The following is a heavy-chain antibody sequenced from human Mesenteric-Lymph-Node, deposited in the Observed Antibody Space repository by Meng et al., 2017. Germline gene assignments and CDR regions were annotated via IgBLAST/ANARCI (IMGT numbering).Heavy chain of an antibody. CDR2: IYYSGST. CDR1: GGSISRGGHS. Sequence: QVQLQELGPGLVKPSQTLSLTCTVSGGSISRGGHSWSWICQHPGKGLEWIAYIYYSGSTYYNPSLKSRVILSVDTSKNQFSLKLSSVTAADTAVYYCARVDSSGYFLDYWGQGTLVTVSS. CDR3: ARVDSSGYFLDY. J-gene: IGHJ4*01. D-gene: IGHD3-22*01. V-gene: IGHV4-31*03.